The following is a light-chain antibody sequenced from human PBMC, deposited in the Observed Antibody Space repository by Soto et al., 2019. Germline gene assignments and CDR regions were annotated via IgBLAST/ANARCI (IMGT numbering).Light chain of an antibody. Sequence: EIVLTQSPGTLSLSPGERATLSCRASQSVSSNYLAWYQQKRGQAPRLLIYGASSMATGIPTRFSGSGSGTDFTLTISRLEPEDFSVYYCQQYDTSPRTFGQGTKVEI. CDR2: GAS. J-gene: IGKJ1*01. V-gene: IGKV3-20*01. CDR3: QQYDTSPRT. CDR1: QSVSSNY.